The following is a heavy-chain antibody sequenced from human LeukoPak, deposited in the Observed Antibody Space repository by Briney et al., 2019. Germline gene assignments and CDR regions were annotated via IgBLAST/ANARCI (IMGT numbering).Heavy chain of an antibody. V-gene: IGHV3-23*01. CDR3: AKIRWFGELLSPYFDY. J-gene: IGHJ4*02. D-gene: IGHD3-10*01. CDR2: ISGSGGST. Sequence: GGSLRLSCAASGFTFSSYAMSWVRQAPGKGLEWVSAISGSGGSTYYADSVKGRFTISRDNSKNTLYLQMNSLRAEDTAVYYCAKIRWFGELLSPYFDYWSQGTLVTVSS. CDR1: GFTFSSYA.